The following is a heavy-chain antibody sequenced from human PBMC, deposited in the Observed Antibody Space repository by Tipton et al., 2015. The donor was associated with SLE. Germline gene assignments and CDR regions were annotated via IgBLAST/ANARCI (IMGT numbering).Heavy chain of an antibody. CDR3: TKDSSYHCSGGTCYRALDY. J-gene: IGHJ4*02. CDR1: GFSFDDYA. D-gene: IGHD2-15*01. Sequence: RSLRLSCVASGFSFDDYAMHWVRQAPGKGLGWVSGISWNSGNIDYADSVKGRFTISRDNVKNSLYLQMSSLRVEDTALYYCTKDSSYHCSGGTCYRALDYWGQGTLVTVSS. CDR2: ISWNSGNI. V-gene: IGHV3-9*01.